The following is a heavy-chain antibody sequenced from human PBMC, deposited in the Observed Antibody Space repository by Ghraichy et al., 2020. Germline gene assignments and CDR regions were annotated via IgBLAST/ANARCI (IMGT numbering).Heavy chain of an antibody. Sequence: ASVKVSCKASGYTFTSYGISWVRQAPGQGLEWMGWISAYNGDTNYAQKLQGRVTMTTDTSTSTAYMELRSLRSDDTAVYYCARPLPGSYDNWFDPWGQGTLVTVSS. D-gene: IGHD1-26*01. CDR1: GYTFTSYG. CDR3: ARPLPGSYDNWFDP. V-gene: IGHV1-18*01. CDR2: ISAYNGDT. J-gene: IGHJ5*02.